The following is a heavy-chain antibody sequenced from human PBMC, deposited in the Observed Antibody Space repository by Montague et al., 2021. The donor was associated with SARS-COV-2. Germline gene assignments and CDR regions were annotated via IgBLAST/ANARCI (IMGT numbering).Heavy chain of an antibody. J-gene: IGHJ6*02. Sequence: SLRLSFAASGFTFSSYGMHWVRQAPGKGLEWVAVIWYDGSNKYYADSVKGRFTISRDNSKNTLYLQMNSLRAEDTAVYYCAREQEPHQPAYYDILTGYIGGFYYYGMDVWGQGTTVTVSS. CDR1: GFTFSSYG. CDR3: AREQEPHQPAYYDILTGYIGGFYYYGMDV. D-gene: IGHD3-9*01. V-gene: IGHV3-33*01. CDR2: IWYDGSNK.